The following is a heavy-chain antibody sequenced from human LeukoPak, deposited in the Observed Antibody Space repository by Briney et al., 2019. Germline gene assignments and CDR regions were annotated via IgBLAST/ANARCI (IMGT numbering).Heavy chain of an antibody. J-gene: IGHJ4*02. CDR3: ARDRGTATAIPSPTYYFDY. CDR1: GGSIGSYY. CDR2: IYYTGTT. V-gene: IGHV4-59*01. Sequence: SETLSVTRTVSGGSIGSYYWSWIRQPPGKGLEWIGYIYYTGTTNYNPSLRSRVTISVDTSKSQFSLKLSSVTAADTAVYFCARDRGTATAIPSPTYYFDYWGQGTLVCVLS. D-gene: IGHD2-2*02.